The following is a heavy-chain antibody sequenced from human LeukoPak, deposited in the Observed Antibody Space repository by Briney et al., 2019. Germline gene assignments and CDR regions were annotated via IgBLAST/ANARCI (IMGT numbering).Heavy chain of an antibody. J-gene: IGHJ4*02. D-gene: IGHD4-17*01. Sequence: GGSLRLSCAASGFTFSSYSMNWVRQAPGKGLEWVSYISSSSSTIYYADSVKGRFTISRDNAKNSLYLQMNSLRAEDTAVYYCARDQDYGDYLYTDYWGQGTLVTVSS. CDR3: ARDQDYGDYLYTDY. CDR2: ISSSSSTI. V-gene: IGHV3-48*01. CDR1: GFTFSSYS.